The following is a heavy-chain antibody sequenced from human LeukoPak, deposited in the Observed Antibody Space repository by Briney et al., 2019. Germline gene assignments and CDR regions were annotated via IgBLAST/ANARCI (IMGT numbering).Heavy chain of an antibody. CDR3: ARSRAGLGIAAAAQALDY. J-gene: IGHJ4*02. D-gene: IGHD6-13*01. CDR1: GFTFSSYS. CDR2: ISSSSSYI. Sequence: GGSLRLSCAASGFTFSSYSMNWVRQAPGKGLEWVSSISSSSSYIYYADSVKGRFTISRDNAKNSLYLQMNSLRAEDTAVYYCARSRAGLGIAAAAQALDYWGQGTLVTVSS. V-gene: IGHV3-21*01.